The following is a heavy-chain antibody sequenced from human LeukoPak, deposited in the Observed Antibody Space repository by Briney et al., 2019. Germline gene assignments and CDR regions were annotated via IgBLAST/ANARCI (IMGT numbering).Heavy chain of an antibody. V-gene: IGHV4-38-2*02. D-gene: IGHD3-10*01. Sequence: SETLSLTCTVSGYSISSGYYWGWIRQPPGKGLEWIGSIYHSGSTYYNPSLKSRVTISVDTSKNQFSLKLSSVTAADTAVYYCARDWPTMVRGVLWRYFDYWGQGTLVTVSS. CDR3: ARDWPTMVRGVLWRYFDY. J-gene: IGHJ4*02. CDR2: IYHSGST. CDR1: GYSISSGYY.